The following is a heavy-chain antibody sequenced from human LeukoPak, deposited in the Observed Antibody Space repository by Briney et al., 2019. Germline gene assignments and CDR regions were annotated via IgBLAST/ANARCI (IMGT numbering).Heavy chain of an antibody. CDR3: AKSSRYGTGWYGRIDY. CDR2: ISDRGDNK. D-gene: IGHD6-19*01. V-gene: IGHV3-23*01. CDR1: GFTFSSYA. J-gene: IGHJ4*02. Sequence: PGGSLRLSCAASGFTFSSYAMHWVRQAPGKGLEWVSAISDRGDNKQYTDSVKGRLTISRDNSKNTLYLQMNSLRADDTAVYYCAKSSRYGTGWYGRIDYWGQGTLVTVS.